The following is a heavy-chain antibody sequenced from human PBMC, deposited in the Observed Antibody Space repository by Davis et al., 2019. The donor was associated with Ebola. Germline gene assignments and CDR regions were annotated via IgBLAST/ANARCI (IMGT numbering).Heavy chain of an antibody. D-gene: IGHD4-23*01. Sequence: ASVKVSCKASGYTFTGYYMHWVRQAPGQGLEWMGWINPNSGGTNYAQKFQGRVTMTRDTSISTGYMELSRLRSDDTAVYYCARQPTVVTETDAFDIWGQGTMVTVSS. J-gene: IGHJ3*02. V-gene: IGHV1-2*02. CDR3: ARQPTVVTETDAFDI. CDR2: INPNSGGT. CDR1: GYTFTGYY.